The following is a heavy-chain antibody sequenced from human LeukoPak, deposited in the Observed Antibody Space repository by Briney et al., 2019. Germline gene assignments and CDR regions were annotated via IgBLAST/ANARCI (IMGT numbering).Heavy chain of an antibody. D-gene: IGHD2-2*01. CDR1: GYTFTSYG. V-gene: IGHV1-18*01. J-gene: IGHJ5*02. CDR3: ARYCSSTSCPGPFRYWFDP. CDR2: ISAYNGNT. Sequence: ASVKVSCKASGYTFTSYGISWVRQAPGRGLEWMGWISAYNGNTNYAQKLQGGVTMTTDTSTSTAYMELRSLRSDDTAVYYCARYCSSTSCPGPFRYWFDPWGQGTLVTVSS.